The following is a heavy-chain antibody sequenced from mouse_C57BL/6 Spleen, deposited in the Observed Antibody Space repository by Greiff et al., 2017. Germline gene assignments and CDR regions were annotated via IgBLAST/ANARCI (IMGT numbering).Heavy chain of an antibody. D-gene: IGHD1-1*01. CDR2: IYPGSGST. CDR1: GYTFTSYW. CDR3: AREGLLRYYFDY. J-gene: IGHJ2*01. V-gene: IGHV1-55*01. Sequence: QVQLQQPGAELVKPGASVKMSCKASGYTFTSYWITWVKPRPGQGLEWIGDIYPGSGSTNYNEKFKSKATLTVDTSSSTAYMQLSSLTSEDSAVYYCAREGLLRYYFDYWGQGTTLTVSS.